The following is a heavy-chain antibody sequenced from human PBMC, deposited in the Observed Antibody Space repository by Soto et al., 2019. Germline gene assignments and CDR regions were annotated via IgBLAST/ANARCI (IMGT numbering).Heavy chain of an antibody. D-gene: IGHD1-1*01. CDR3: ARDYGNRNPDPYNYYYAMDV. J-gene: IGHJ6*02. V-gene: IGHV3-48*02. CDR2: ISSSSSSI. Sequence: EVQLVESGGGLVQPGGSLRLSCAASGFTFSSYTMNWVRQTPGKGLEWVSYISSSSSSIYYADSVKGRFTISRDNAKNSLYLQMNSLRDEDTAVYYCARDYGNRNPDPYNYYYAMDVWGQGTTVTVSS. CDR1: GFTFSSYT.